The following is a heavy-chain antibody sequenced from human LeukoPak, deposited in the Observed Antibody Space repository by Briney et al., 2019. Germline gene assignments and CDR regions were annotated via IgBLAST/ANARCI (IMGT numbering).Heavy chain of an antibody. CDR1: GGSFSGYY. V-gene: IGHV4-34*01. CDR3: AREGDYYDSSGAFDY. D-gene: IGHD3-22*01. J-gene: IGHJ4*02. Sequence: SETLSLTCAVYGGSFSGYYWSWLRQPPGKGLEWIGEINHSGSTNYNPSLKSRVTISVDTSKNQFSLKLSSVTAADTAVYYCAREGDYYDSSGAFDYWGQGTLVTVSS. CDR2: INHSGST.